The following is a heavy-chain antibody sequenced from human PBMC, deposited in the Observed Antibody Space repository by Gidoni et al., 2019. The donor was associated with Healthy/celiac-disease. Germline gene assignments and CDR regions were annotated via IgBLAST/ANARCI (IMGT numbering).Heavy chain of an antibody. CDR1: GYTFTSYY. Sequence: QVQLVQSGAEVKKPGASVQVSCKASGYTFTSYYMHWVRQAPGQGLEWMGIINPSGGSTSYAQKFQGRVTMTRDTSTSTVYMELSSLRSEDTAVYYCARAGREATPLLGWGQGTLVTVSS. CDR2: INPSGGST. J-gene: IGHJ4*02. CDR3: ARAGREATPLLG. D-gene: IGHD1-26*01. V-gene: IGHV1-46*03.